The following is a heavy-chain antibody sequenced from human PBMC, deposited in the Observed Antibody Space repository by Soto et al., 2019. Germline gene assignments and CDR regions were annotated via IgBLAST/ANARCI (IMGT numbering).Heavy chain of an antibody. Sequence: EVQLVESGGGLVQPGGSLRLSCAASGFTVSSKYMSWVRQAPGKGLEWVSLIQSGGSTYYAGSVKGRFTISRDNSENTLFLHTNSLRVAHTAVYSCTRDDVHCSGGRCYWVPMDVWGKGTTVTVTA. D-gene: IGHD2-15*01. CDR2: IQSGGST. CDR3: TRDDVHCSGGRCYWVPMDV. V-gene: IGHV3-66*01. CDR1: GFTVSSKY. J-gene: IGHJ6*04.